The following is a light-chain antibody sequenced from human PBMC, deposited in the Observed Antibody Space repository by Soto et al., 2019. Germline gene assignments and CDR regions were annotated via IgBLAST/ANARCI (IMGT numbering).Light chain of an antibody. CDR1: QSVRNY. J-gene: IGKJ1*01. CDR3: QQYDNWPRT. CDR2: DAS. V-gene: IGKV3-15*01. Sequence: EIVLTQSPATLSLSPVETATLSCRASQSVRNYLAWYQQKPGQPPRLLIYDASTRATRIPSRFSGSGSGTEFTLTISSLQSEDFAVYYCQQYDNWPRTFGQGTKVDIK.